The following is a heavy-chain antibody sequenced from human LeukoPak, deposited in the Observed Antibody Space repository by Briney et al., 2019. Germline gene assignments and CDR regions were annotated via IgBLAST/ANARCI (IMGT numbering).Heavy chain of an antibody. CDR3: ASSSVVWFGELKGGYYYMDV. D-gene: IGHD3-10*01. CDR1: GGSISSGGYY. CDR2: IYHSGST. Sequence: SQTLSLTCTVSGGSISSGGYYWSWIRQPPGKGLEWIGYIYHSGSTNYNPSLKSRVTISVDTSKNQFSLKLSSVTAADTAVYYCASSSVVWFGELKGGYYYMDVWGKGTTVTVSS. V-gene: IGHV4-30-2*02. J-gene: IGHJ6*03.